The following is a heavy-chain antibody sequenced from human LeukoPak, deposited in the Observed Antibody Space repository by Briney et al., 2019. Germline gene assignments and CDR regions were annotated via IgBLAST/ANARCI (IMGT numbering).Heavy chain of an antibody. D-gene: IGHD6-13*01. V-gene: IGHV4-59*08. CDR1: GGSISSYY. Sequence: SETLSLTCTVSGGSISSYYWSWIRQPPGKGLEWIGYIYYSGSTNYNPSLKSPVTISVDTSKNQFSLKLSSVTAADTAVYYCARLGGYSSSWNPYDYWGQGTLVTVSS. CDR3: ARLGGYSSSWNPYDY. J-gene: IGHJ4*02. CDR2: IYYSGST.